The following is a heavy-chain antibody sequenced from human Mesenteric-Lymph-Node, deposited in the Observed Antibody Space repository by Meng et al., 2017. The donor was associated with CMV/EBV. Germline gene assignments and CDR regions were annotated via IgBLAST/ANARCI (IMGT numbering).Heavy chain of an antibody. CDR3: ARAIVVVPAAQARREHQYYYTLDV. CDR2: IIPMFSIA. Sequence: SVKVSCKASGYTFSNYAISWVRQAPGQGLEWMGGIIPMFSIANYTQNFQGRVTITTDESTSTAYMGLSSLRSDDTAVYFCARAIVVVPAAQARREHQYYYTLDVWGQGTTVTVSS. D-gene: IGHD2-2*01. J-gene: IGHJ6*02. CDR1: GYTFSNYA. V-gene: IGHV1-69*05.